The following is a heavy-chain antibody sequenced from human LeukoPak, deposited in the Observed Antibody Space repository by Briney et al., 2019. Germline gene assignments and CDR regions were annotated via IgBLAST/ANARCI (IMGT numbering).Heavy chain of an antibody. CDR1: GGSISSSSYY. J-gene: IGHJ4*02. CDR3: ARDDYGSNCLDY. Sequence: PSETLSLTCTVSGGSISSSSYYWGWIRQPPGKGLEWIGSIYYSGSTYYNPSLKSRVTISVDTSKNQFSLKLSSVIAADTAVYYCARDDYGSNCLDYWGQGTLVTVSS. CDR2: IYYSGST. V-gene: IGHV4-39*07. D-gene: IGHD4-17*01.